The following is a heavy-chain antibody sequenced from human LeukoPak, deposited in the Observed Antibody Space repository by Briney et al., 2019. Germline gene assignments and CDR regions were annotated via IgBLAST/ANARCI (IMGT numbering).Heavy chain of an antibody. J-gene: IGHJ4*02. CDR3: AKDDGWVQYAN. CDR1: GFTFSSSA. V-gene: IGHV3-23*01. Sequence: PGGSLRLPCAASGFTFSSSAMTWVRQAPGKGLEWVSATSGSGGSTYYADSVKGRFTISRDNSKNTLYLQMNSLRAEDTAVYYCAKDDGWVQYANWGQGTLVTVSS. D-gene: IGHD5-24*01. CDR2: TSGSGGST.